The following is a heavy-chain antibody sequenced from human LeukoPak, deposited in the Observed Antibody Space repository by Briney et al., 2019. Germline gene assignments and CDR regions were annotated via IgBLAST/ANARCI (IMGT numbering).Heavy chain of an antibody. CDR3: TKQYYYDSSGYFGY. J-gene: IGHJ4*02. CDR2: IYYSGNT. D-gene: IGHD3-22*01. Sequence: SETLSLTCTVSGGSISSYYWSWIRQPPGKGLEWIGYIYYSGNTDYNPSLKSRVTISVDTSKNQFSLKLSSVTAGDTAVYYCTKQYYYDSSGYFGYWGQGTLVTVSS. V-gene: IGHV4-59*01. CDR1: GGSISSYY.